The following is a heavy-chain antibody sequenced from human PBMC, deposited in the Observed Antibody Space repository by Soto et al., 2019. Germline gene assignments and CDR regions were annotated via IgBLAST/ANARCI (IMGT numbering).Heavy chain of an antibody. CDR1: GFTFTSSA. CDR2: IVVGSGNT. Sequence: SVKVSCKASGFTFTSSAVQWVRQARGQRLEWIGWIVVGSGNTNYAQKFQERVTITRDMSTSTAYMELSSLRSEDTAVYYCHHLLYQSPYYYYYYGMDVWGQGTTVTVSS. V-gene: IGHV1-58*01. J-gene: IGHJ6*02. CDR3: HHLLYQSPYYYYYYGMDV. D-gene: IGHD2-2*02.